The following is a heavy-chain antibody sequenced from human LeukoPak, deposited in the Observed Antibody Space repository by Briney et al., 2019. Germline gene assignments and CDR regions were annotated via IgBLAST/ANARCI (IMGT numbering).Heavy chain of an antibody. V-gene: IGHV1-2*06. CDR1: GYTFTGYY. CDR2: INPNSGAA. CDR3: ARDAFTVGATGENWFDP. Sequence: GASVKVSCKASGYTFTGYYLQWVRQAPGQGLEWMGRINPNSGAARCAQMFQGRVILTRDTSLSTVYMELSRLGSDDTAIYYCARDAFTVGATGENWFDPWGQGTLVTVSS. D-gene: IGHD1-26*01. J-gene: IGHJ5*02.